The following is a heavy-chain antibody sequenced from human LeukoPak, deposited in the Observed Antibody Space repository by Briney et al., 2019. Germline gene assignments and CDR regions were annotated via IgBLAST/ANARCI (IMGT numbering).Heavy chain of an antibody. CDR1: GFTFSSYS. V-gene: IGHV3-21*01. Sequence: GGSLRLSCAASGFTFSSYSMNWVRQAPGKGLEWVSSISSSSSYIYYADSVKGRFTISRDNAKNSLYLQMNSLRAEDTAVYYCARDGGPRHSSSSYYYYYMDVWGKGTTVTVSS. CDR2: ISSSSSYI. CDR3: ARDGGPRHSSSSYYYYYMDV. D-gene: IGHD6-6*01. J-gene: IGHJ6*03.